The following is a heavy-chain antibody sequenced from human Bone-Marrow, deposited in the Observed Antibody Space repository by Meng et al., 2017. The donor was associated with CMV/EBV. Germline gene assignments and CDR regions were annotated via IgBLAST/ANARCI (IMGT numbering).Heavy chain of an antibody. CDR3: ARTLLGYTNAAYYYYYGMDV. D-gene: IGHD5-18*01. CDR2: IDWDDDK. J-gene: IGHJ6*02. V-gene: IGHV2-70*20. CDR1: GFSLSTSGMC. Sequence: SGPTLVKPTQNLTLTCTFSGFSLSTSGMCVSWVRQPPGKALEWLALIDWDDDKYYSTSLKTRLTISKDTSKNQVVLTMTNMDPVDTATYYCARTLLGYTNAAYYYYYGMDVWGQGTTVTVSS.